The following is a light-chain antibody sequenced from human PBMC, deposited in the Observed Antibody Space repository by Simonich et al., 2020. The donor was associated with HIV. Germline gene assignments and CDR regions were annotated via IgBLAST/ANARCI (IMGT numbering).Light chain of an antibody. CDR2: AAS. Sequence: DIQMTQSPSSLSASVGDRVTITCRASQSISNYFNWYQQKPGTAPKLLIYAASTLQSGVPSRFSGSGSGTDFTLTISSLEPEDFAVYYCQQRNNWPLTFGGGTKVEIK. CDR1: QSISNY. V-gene: IGKV1-39*01. CDR3: QQRNNWPLT. J-gene: IGKJ4*01.